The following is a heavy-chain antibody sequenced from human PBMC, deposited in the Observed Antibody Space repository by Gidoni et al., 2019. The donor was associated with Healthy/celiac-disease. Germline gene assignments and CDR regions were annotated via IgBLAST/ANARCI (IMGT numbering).Heavy chain of an antibody. D-gene: IGHD6-6*01. CDR1: GGSIRSSNW. CDR2: ISHSGST. J-gene: IGHJ4*02. CDR3: ARERGSSSEID. V-gene: IGHV4-4*02. Sequence: QVQLQESGPGLVKXSGTLSLTCAVSGGSIRSSNWWSWVRQPPGQGLEWIGEISHSGSTNYNPSLKGRVTISVDKSKNQFSLKLISVTAADTAVYYCARERGSSSEIDWGQGTLVTVSS.